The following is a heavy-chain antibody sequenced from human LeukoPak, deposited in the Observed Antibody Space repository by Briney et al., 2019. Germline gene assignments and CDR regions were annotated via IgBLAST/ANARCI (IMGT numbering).Heavy chain of an antibody. Sequence: SETLSLTCTVSGGSISSSSYYWGWIRQPPGKGLEWIGSIYYSGSTYYNPSLKSRVTISVDTSKNQFSLKLSSVTAADTAVYYCASGQLWPADWGQGTLVTVSS. CDR2: IYYSGST. CDR3: ASGQLWPAD. D-gene: IGHD5-18*01. CDR1: GGSISSSSYY. J-gene: IGHJ4*02. V-gene: IGHV4-39*01.